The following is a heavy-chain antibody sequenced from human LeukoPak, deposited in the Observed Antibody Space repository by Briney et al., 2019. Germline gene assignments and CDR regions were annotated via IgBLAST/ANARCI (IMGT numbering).Heavy chain of an antibody. CDR1: GYTFTSYD. V-gene: IGHV1-8*01. Sequence: ASVKVSCKASGYTFTSYDIKWVRQATGQGLEWMGWMNPNSGNTGYAQKFQGRVTMTRNTSISTAYMELSSLRSEDTAVYYCARYYYDSSGYFEDYFDYWGQGTLVTVSS. J-gene: IGHJ4*02. CDR2: MNPNSGNT. CDR3: ARYYYDSSGYFEDYFDY. D-gene: IGHD3-22*01.